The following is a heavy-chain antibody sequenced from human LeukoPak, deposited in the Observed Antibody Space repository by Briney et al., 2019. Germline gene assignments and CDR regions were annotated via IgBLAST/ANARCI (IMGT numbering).Heavy chain of an antibody. D-gene: IGHD3-9*01. CDR2: MNPNSGNT. Sequence: ASVKVSCKASGYTFTSYDINWVRQATGQGLEWMGWMNPNSGNTGYAQKFQGRVTMTRNTSISTAYMELSSLRSEDTAVYYCARGSQNELRYFDWLPTPKAAFDPWGQGTLVTVSS. CDR1: GYTFTSYD. V-gene: IGHV1-8*01. J-gene: IGHJ5*02. CDR3: ARGSQNELRYFDWLPTPKAAFDP.